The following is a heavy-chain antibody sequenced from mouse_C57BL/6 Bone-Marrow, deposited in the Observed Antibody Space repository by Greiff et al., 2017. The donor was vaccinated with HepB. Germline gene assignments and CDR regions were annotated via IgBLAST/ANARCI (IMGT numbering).Heavy chain of an antibody. CDR1: GFTFSDYY. D-gene: IGHD4-1*01. J-gene: IGHJ1*03. CDR3: ARPLTGYWYFDV. Sequence: EVQLVESGGGLVQPGGSLKLSCAASGFTFSDYYMYWVRQTPEKRLEWVAYISNGGGSTYYPDTVKGRFTISRVNAKNTLYLQMSRLKSEDTAMYYCARPLTGYWYFDVWGTGTTVTVSS. CDR2: ISNGGGST. V-gene: IGHV5-12*01.